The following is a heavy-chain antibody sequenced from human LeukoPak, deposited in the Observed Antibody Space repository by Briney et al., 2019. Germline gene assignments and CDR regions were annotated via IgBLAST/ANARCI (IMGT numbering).Heavy chain of an antibody. CDR2: MNPISGGT. J-gene: IGHJ4*02. CDR1: GYTFTGYY. V-gene: IGHV1-2*02. D-gene: IGHD6-19*01. CDR3: AREQWLDLDY. Sequence: ASMKVSCKASGYTFTGYYMHWVRQAPGQGLEWMGWMNPISGGTNYAQKFQGRVTMTRDRSTNTAYLELTSLRSDDTAVYYCAREQWLDLDYWGQGTLVSVSS.